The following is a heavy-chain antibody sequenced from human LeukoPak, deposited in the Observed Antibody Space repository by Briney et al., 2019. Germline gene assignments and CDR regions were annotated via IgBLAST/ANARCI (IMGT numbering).Heavy chain of an antibody. Sequence: GESLKISCKGSVHNFINQWIAWVRQMPGKGLEWMGMIYPDDSDIRVSPSFQGQVTLSADKSINTAYLQWSSLKASDSAIYYCARILIQGRRNYYHYMDIWGEGTTVTVSS. CDR1: VHNFINQW. J-gene: IGHJ6*03. CDR2: IYPDDSDI. CDR3: ARILIQGRRNYYHYMDI. D-gene: IGHD5-18*01. V-gene: IGHV5-51*01.